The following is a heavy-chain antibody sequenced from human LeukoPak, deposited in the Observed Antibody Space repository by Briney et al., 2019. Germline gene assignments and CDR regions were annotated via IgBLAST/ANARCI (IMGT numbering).Heavy chain of an antibody. Sequence: SETLSLTCTVSGYSVGSSSYYGGWIRQPPGKGLEWIGTIYYSGSTYYNPSLKSRVTISVDTSKNQFSLKLSSVTAADTAVYYCARLAPIDYWGQGTLVTVSS. CDR2: IYYSGST. J-gene: IGHJ4*02. CDR1: GYSVGSSSYY. CDR3: ARLAPIDY. V-gene: IGHV4-39*01.